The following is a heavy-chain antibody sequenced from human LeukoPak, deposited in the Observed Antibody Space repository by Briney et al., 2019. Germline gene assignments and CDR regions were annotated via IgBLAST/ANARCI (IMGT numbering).Heavy chain of an antibody. J-gene: IGHJ3*02. CDR1: GGTFSSYA. CDR2: IIPIFGTA. D-gene: IGHD3-22*01. V-gene: IGHV1-69*13. CDR3: ARGGLDYYYDSSGLFTAFDI. Sequence: ASVKVSCKASGGTFSSYAISWVRQAPGQGLEWMGGIIPIFGTANYAQKFQGRVTITADESTSTAYLDLSSLRSEDTAVYYCARGGLDYYYDSSGLFTAFDIWGQGTMVTVSS.